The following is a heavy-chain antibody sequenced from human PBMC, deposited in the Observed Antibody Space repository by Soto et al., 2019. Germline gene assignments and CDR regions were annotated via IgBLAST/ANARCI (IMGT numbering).Heavy chain of an antibody. CDR2: ISYDGSNK. CDR1: GFTFSSYA. Sequence: GGSLRLSCAASGFTFSSYAMHWVRQAPGKGLEWVAVISYDGSNKYYADSVKGRFTISRDNSKNTLYLQMNSLRAEDTAVYYCARDLTLWRSYDYPGYWGQGTLVTVSS. CDR3: ARDLTLWRSYDYPGY. D-gene: IGHD3-16*01. J-gene: IGHJ4*02. V-gene: IGHV3-30-3*01.